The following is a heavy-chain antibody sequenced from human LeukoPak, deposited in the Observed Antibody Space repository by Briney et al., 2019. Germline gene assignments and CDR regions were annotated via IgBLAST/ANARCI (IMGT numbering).Heavy chain of an antibody. CDR3: ARLWDGYNVEGY. V-gene: IGHV4-39*01. D-gene: IGHD5-24*01. J-gene: IGHJ4*02. CDR1: GGSISSSSYY. Sequence: PSETLSLTCTVSGGSISSSSYYWGWIRQPPGKGLEWIGSIYYSGSTYYNPSLKSRVTISVDTSKNQFSLKLSSVTAADTAVYYCARLWDGYNVEGYWGQGTLVTASS. CDR2: IYYSGST.